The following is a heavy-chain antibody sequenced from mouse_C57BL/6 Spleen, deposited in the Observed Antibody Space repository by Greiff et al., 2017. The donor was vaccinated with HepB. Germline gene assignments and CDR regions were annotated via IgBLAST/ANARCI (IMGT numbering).Heavy chain of an antibody. V-gene: IGHV5-4*01. CDR2: ISDGGSYT. D-gene: IGHD1-1*01. J-gene: IGHJ3*01. CDR3: ARDYYGSSYEFAY. Sequence: EVMLVESGGGLVKPGGSLKLSCAASGFTFSSYAMSWVRQTPEKRLEWVATISDGGSYTYYPDNVKGRFTISRDNAKNNLYLQMSHLKSEDTAMYYCARDYYGSSYEFAYWGQGTLVTVSA. CDR1: GFTFSSYA.